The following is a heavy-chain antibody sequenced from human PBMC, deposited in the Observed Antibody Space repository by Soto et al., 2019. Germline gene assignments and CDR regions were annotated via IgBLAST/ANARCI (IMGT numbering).Heavy chain of an antibody. CDR1: GFTFSTYG. J-gene: IGHJ4*02. V-gene: IGHV3-30*03. CDR2: ISYDGSNR. CDR3: ASTWSGYYYFDS. D-gene: IGHD3-3*01. Sequence: QVQLVESGGGVVQPGGSLRLSCAASGFTFSTYGMHWVRQAPGKGLEWVAVISYDGSNRYYGDSVKGRFTISRDNSKNTLYLQMYSLRAEDTAVYYCASTWSGYYYFDSWGQGTLVTVSS.